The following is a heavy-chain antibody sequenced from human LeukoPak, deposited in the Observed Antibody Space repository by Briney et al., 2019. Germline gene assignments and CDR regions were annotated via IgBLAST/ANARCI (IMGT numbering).Heavy chain of an antibody. V-gene: IGHV1-18*01. CDR3: VRDCVHYYYMDV. CDR1: AYAFTSSG. CDR2: ISGYNGNT. Sequence: ASGKVSCKASAYAFTSSGIGWVRQAPGQGLEWMGWISGYNGNTNYAQKLQGRVTMTTDTSTSTGYMELWSLRSDDTAVYYCVRDCVHYYYMDVWGKGTTVTVSS. J-gene: IGHJ6*03.